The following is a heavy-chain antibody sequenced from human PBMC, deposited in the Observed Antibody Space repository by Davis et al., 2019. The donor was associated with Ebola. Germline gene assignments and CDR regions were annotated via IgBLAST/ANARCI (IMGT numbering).Heavy chain of an antibody. V-gene: IGHV3-23*01. J-gene: IGHJ4*02. D-gene: IGHD1-26*01. CDR3: AKIGGSYPTFDY. Sequence: GESLKISCAASGFTFNNYAMSWVRQAPGKGLEWVSAISISGNTYYADSVKGRFTISRDNSKNTLYLQMNSLRAEDTAVYYCAKIGGSYPTFDYWGQGTLVTVSS. CDR1: GFTFNNYA. CDR2: ISISGNT.